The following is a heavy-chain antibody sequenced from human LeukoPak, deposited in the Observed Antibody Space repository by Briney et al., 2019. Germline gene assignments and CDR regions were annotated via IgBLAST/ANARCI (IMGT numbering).Heavy chain of an antibody. CDR2: IIPIFGTA. J-gene: IGHJ4*02. V-gene: IGHV1-69*13. Sequence: ASVKVSCKASGGTFSSYAISWVRQAPGQGLEWMGGIIPIFGTANYAQKFQGRVTITADESTSTAYMELSSLRSEDTAVYYCARGGKRVVVPAAFDYWGQGTLVTVSS. D-gene: IGHD2-2*01. CDR3: ARGGKRVVVPAAFDY. CDR1: GGTFSSYA.